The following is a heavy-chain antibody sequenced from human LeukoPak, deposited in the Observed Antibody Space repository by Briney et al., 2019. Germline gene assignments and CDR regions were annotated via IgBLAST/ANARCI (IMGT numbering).Heavy chain of an antibody. CDR2: IYYSGIT. D-gene: IGHD3-22*01. CDR3: ARRSSGYYHYFDY. V-gene: IGHV4-59*01. CDR1: GGSISSYY. Sequence: SETLSLTCTVSGGSISSYYWSWIRQPPGKGLEWIGYIYYSGITNYNPSLKSRVTISVDTSKNQFSLKLSSVTAADTAVYYCARRSSGYYHYFDYWGQGTLVTVSS. J-gene: IGHJ4*02.